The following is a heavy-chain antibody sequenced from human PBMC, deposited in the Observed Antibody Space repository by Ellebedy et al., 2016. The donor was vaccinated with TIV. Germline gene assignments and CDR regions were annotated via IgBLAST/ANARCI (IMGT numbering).Heavy chain of an antibody. CDR3: ARGDNYYYDSSGYYYSY. J-gene: IGHJ4*02. CDR2: INPTSGSS. Sequence: ASVKVSCKASGYTFTSYFLYWVRQAPGQGLEWMGIINPTSGSSNYAQKFQGRVTVTRDKSTRTVYMELRSLRSEDTAVYYCARGDNYYYDSSGYYYSYWGQGTLVTVSS. V-gene: IGHV1-46*01. CDR1: GYTFTSYF. D-gene: IGHD3-22*01.